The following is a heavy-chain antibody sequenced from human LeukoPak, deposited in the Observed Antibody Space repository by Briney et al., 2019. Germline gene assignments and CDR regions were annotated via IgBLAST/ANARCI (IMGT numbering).Heavy chain of an antibody. Sequence: GASVKVSCKASGYSFTSYYMNWVRQAPGQGLEWMGTINPSGGSTSYAQKFQGRVTMTRDTSTSTVYLELSSLRFEDTAVYYCARERLVGWGDDACDIWGQGTMVTVSS. CDR2: INPSGGST. CDR1: GYSFTSYY. V-gene: IGHV1-46*01. CDR3: ARERLVGWGDDACDI. D-gene: IGHD3-9*01. J-gene: IGHJ3*02.